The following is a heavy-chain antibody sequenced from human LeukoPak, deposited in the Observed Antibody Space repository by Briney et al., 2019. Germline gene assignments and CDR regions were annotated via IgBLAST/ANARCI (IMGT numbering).Heavy chain of an antibody. CDR3: ARATAAGYFQH. Sequence: SETLSLTCAVYGGSFSDYYWSWIRQPPGQGLEWIGEIKHSGSTNYNPSLKSRVTISVDTSKNQFSLKLNSVTAADTAVYYCARATAAGYFQHWGQGTPVTVSS. CDR1: GGSFSDYY. J-gene: IGHJ1*01. V-gene: IGHV4-34*01. D-gene: IGHD4-17*01. CDR2: IKHSGST.